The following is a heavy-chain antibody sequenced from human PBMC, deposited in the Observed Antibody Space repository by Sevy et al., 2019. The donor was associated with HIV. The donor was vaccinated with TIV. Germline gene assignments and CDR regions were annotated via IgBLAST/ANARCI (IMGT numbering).Heavy chain of an antibody. J-gene: IGHJ4*02. D-gene: IGHD3-22*01. Sequence: ASVKVSCKVSGDIFSYNGISWVRQAPGQGLEWVGGIIPLSGKPTYAQKFQGRVTITADESTSTAYMELASLRSEDTAIYYCARSNSGYDYCNNWGQGTLVTVSS. CDR2: IIPLSGKP. CDR3: ARSNSGYDYCNN. V-gene: IGHV1-69*13. CDR1: GDIFSYNG.